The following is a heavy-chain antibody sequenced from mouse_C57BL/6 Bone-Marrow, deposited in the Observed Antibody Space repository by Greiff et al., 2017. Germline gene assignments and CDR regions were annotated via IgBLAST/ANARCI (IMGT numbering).Heavy chain of an antibody. J-gene: IGHJ3*01. V-gene: IGHV5-6*01. Sequence: EVQLVESGGDLVKPGGSLKLSCAASGFTFSSYGMSWVRQTPDKRLEWVATISSGGSYTYYPDSVKGRFTISRDNAKNTLYLQMSSLKSEDTAMYYCARHLTTVVAPGFAYWGQGTLVTVSA. CDR2: ISSGGSYT. D-gene: IGHD1-1*01. CDR1: GFTFSSYG. CDR3: ARHLTTVVAPGFAY.